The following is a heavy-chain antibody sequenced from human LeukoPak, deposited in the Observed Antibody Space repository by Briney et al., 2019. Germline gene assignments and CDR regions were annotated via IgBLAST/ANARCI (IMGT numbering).Heavy chain of an antibody. D-gene: IGHD3-22*01. V-gene: IGHV3-21*01. J-gene: IGHJ4*02. Sequence: GGSLRLSCAASGFTFSNYSMNWVRQAPGKGLEWVSSISSTSTYTYYADSLKGRFTISRDNAKNSLYLQMNSLRAEDTAVYYCARDPGYYDSSGYLDYWGQGTLVTVSS. CDR2: ISSTSTYT. CDR3: ARDPGYYDSSGYLDY. CDR1: GFTFSNYS.